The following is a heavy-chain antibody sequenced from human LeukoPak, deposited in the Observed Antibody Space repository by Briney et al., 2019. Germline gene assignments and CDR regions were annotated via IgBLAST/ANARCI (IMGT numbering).Heavy chain of an antibody. V-gene: IGHV1-2*02. J-gene: IGHJ5*02. CDR1: RYTFTGYY. Sequence: ASVKVSCKASRYTFTGYYMCWVRQAPGQGLEWMGWINPNSGGTNYAQKFQGRVTMTRDTSISTAYMELSRLRSDDTAVYYCAREAPDQNWFDPWGQGTLVTVSS. CDR3: AREAPDQNWFDP. CDR2: INPNSGGT. D-gene: IGHD1-14*01.